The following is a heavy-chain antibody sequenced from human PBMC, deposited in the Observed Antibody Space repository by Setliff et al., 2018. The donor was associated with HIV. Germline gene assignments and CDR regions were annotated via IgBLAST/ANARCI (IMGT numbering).Heavy chain of an antibody. V-gene: IGHV3-74*01. Sequence: GGSLRLSCAASGFTFRNYWMHWVRQAPGKGLVWVSRIDGDGSGTSYADSVQGRFTISRDNAKNTLYLQMNSLRAEDTAVYYFVRDITTCWDVWGQGTTVTVSS. CDR2: IDGDGSGT. CDR1: GFTFRNYW. CDR3: VRDITTCWDV. D-gene: IGHD4-4*01. J-gene: IGHJ6*02.